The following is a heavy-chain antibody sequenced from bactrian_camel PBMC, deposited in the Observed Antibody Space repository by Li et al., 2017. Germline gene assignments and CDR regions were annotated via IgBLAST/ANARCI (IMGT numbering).Heavy chain of an antibody. CDR2: IGSDGL. V-gene: IGHV3S55*01. D-gene: IGHD6*01. CDR3: AEHGTVVDVRCD. CDR1: GDSRWSSC. J-gene: IGHJ4*01. Sequence: HVQLVESGGDSVQSGGSLRLSCAASGDSRWSSCMGWFRQAPGTERELVATIGSDGLYYVDAVKGRFTISLDNAKTTMYLQMNSLKPEDTAVYHCAEHGTVVDVRCDWTQGTQVTVS.